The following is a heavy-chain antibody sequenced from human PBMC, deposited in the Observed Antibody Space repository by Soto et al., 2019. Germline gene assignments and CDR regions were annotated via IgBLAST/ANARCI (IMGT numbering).Heavy chain of an antibody. J-gene: IGHJ6*02. V-gene: IGHV3-33*01. Sequence: QVQLVESGGGVVQPGRSLRLSCAASGFTFSSYGMHWVRQATGKGLEWVAVIWYDGSNKYYADSVKGRFTISRDNSKNTLYLQLNSLRAEDCAVYYYARDDYCMHVWGQGPTVTVSS. CDR2: IWYDGSNK. CDR1: GFTFSSYG. CDR3: ARDDYCMHV.